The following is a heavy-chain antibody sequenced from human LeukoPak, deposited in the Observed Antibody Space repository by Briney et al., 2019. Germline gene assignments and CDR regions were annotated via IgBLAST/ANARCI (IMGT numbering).Heavy chain of an antibody. CDR2: IDSSSSYI. J-gene: IGHJ3*02. D-gene: IGHD1-20*01. Sequence: RGSLRLSCAASGFTFSSYSINWVRRAPGKGLEWVSSIDSSSSYIYYADSVKGRFTISRDNAKNSLFLQMNSLRVEDTAVYYCARPGITRSMGYGAFDIWGQGTRVTVSS. CDR3: ARPGITRSMGYGAFDI. V-gene: IGHV3-21*01. CDR1: GFTFSSYS.